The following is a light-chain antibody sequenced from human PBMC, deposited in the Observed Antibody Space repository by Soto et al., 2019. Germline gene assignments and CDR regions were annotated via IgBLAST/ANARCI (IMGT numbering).Light chain of an antibody. J-gene: IGKJ4*01. CDR3: QQYGNSPVT. Sequence: ETVLTQSPGTLSLSPGERVTLSCGASQSVTSSKLAWYQHKPGQAARLLIYGASSRATGIPDRFSGSGSGTDFTLTISKLEPEDFAVYYCQQYGNSPVTFGGGTQVEIK. CDR1: QSVTSSK. CDR2: GAS. V-gene: IGKV3-20*01.